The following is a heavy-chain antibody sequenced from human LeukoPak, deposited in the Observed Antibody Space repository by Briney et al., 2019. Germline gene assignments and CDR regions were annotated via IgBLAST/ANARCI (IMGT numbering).Heavy chain of an antibody. CDR3: ATELAVAGTPLTVDYGMDV. D-gene: IGHD6-19*01. V-gene: IGHV1-24*01. J-gene: IGHJ6*02. Sequence: ASVKVSCKVSGYTLTELSMHWVRQAPGKGLEWMGGFDPEDGEKIYAQKFQGRVTMTEDTSTDTAYMELSSLRSEDTAVYYCATELAVAGTPLTVDYGMDVWGQGTTVTVSS. CDR1: GYTLTELS. CDR2: FDPEDGEK.